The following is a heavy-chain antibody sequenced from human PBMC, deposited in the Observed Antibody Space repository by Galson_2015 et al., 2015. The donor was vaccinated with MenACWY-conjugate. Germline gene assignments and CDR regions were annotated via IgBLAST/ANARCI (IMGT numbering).Heavy chain of an antibody. J-gene: IGHJ4*02. CDR3: ARGLPSPDDGYYFDF. Sequence: VKVSCKASGYAFTGYYIHWVRQAPGQGLEWMGLINPSGGGATYAQKFQGRVTMTRDTSRGTFYMQLSSLRSEDTAVYYCARGLPSPDDGYYFDFWAQGTLITVS. D-gene: IGHD2-21*02. CDR1: GYAFTGYY. V-gene: IGHV1-46*01. CDR2: INPSGGGA.